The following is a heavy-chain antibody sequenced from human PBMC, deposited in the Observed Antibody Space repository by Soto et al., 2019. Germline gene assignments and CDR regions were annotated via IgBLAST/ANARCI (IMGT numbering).Heavy chain of an antibody. J-gene: IGHJ4*02. D-gene: IGHD1-1*01. CDR2: ISDRGDTT. CDR1: GFTISSDA. Sequence: GRSLRLSCAASGFTISSDAMSWVRQAPGKGLEWVSAISDRGDTTHYADSVKGRFTISRDTSKNTLYLQMNALRAEDTAVYYCAKDKLGTTSFDYWGQGTLVTFSS. CDR3: AKDKLGTTSFDY. V-gene: IGHV3-23*01.